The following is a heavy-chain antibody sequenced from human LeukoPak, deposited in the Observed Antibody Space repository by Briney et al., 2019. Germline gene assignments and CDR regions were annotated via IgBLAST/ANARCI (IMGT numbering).Heavy chain of an antibody. J-gene: IGHJ3*02. CDR2: VDSDGSGT. D-gene: IGHD1-1*01. Sequence: PGGSLRLSCAASGFTFTRYWMHWVRQAPGKGLMWVSRVDSDGSGTIYADSVKGRFTISRDNAKNALYLQINSLRAEDTAVYYCARGGHDHAFDIWGQGTGVTVSS. CDR3: ARGGHDHAFDI. V-gene: IGHV3-74*01. CDR1: GFTFTRYW.